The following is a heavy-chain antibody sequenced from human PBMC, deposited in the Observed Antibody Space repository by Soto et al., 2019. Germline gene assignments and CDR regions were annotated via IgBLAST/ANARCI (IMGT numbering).Heavy chain of an antibody. V-gene: IGHV4-59*01. CDR2: IYYSGST. CDR3: ARVFGSGSYSYYYYGMDV. J-gene: IGHJ6*02. CDR1: GGSISSYY. D-gene: IGHD3-10*01. Sequence: PSETLSLTCTVSGGSISSYYWSWIRQPPGKGLEWIGYIYYSGSTNYNPSLKSRVTISVDTSKNQFSLKLSSVTAADTAVYYCARVFGSGSYSYYYYGMDVWGQGTTVTVS.